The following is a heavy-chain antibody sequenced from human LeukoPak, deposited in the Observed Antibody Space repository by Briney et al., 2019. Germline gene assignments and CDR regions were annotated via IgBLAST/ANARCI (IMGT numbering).Heavy chain of an antibody. D-gene: IGHD1-26*01. J-gene: IGHJ4*02. Sequence: GGSLRLSCAASGFTFSSYAMSWVRQAPGKGLEWVSAISASGGSTYYADSVKGRFTISRDNSKNTLYLQMNSLRAEDTAVYYCARDTADPPYSGSSLDYWGQGTLVTVSS. CDR3: ARDTADPPYSGSSLDY. V-gene: IGHV3-23*01. CDR1: GFTFSSYA. CDR2: ISASGGST.